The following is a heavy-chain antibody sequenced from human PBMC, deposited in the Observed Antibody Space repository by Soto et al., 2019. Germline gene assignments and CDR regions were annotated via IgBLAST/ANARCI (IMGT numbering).Heavy chain of an antibody. V-gene: IGHV3-11*06. D-gene: IGHD2-21*02. CDR2: ISSSSSYT. CDR3: ARDCGGDCSDYYYGMDV. Sequence: QVQLVESGGGLVKPGGSLRLSCAASGFTFSDYYMSWIRQAPGKGLEWVSYISSSSSYTNYAVSVKGRFTISRDNAKNSLYLQMNSLRAEDTAVYYCARDCGGDCSDYYYGMDVWGQGTTVTVSS. J-gene: IGHJ6*02. CDR1: GFTFSDYY.